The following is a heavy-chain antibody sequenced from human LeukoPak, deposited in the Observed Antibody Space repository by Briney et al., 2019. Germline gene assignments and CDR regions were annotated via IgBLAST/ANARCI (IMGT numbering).Heavy chain of an antibody. CDR2: VSYSGST. V-gene: IGHV4-59*01. Sequence: SETLSLTCTVSGGSIGSYYWNWIRQPPGKGLEWIGYVSYSGSTNYNPSLKSRVTMSVDKSKNQFSLRLSSVTAADTAVYFCARATSGYYFDFWDQGTLVTVSS. J-gene: IGHJ4*02. CDR1: GGSIGSYY. CDR3: ARATSGYYFDF. D-gene: IGHD3-22*01.